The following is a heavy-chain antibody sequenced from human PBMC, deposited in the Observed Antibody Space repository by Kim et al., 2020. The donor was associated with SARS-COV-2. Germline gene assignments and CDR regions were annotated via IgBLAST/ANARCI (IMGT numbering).Heavy chain of an antibody. Sequence: ASVKVSCKASGYTFSSYGISWVRQAPGQGLEWMGWISPDNGNTKYIQKVQGRVTMTTDTSTSTVYMELRSLRSDDTAAYYCARRSSSYSWFALWGQGTQV. V-gene: IGHV1-18*01. CDR2: ISPDNGNT. CDR3: ARRSSSYSWFAL. CDR1: GYTFSSYG. J-gene: IGHJ5*02. D-gene: IGHD6-6*01.